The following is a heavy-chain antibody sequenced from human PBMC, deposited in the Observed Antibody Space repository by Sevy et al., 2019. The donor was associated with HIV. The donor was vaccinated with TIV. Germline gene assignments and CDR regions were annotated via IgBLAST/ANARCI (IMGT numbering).Heavy chain of an antibody. CDR1: GFNFADHG. CDR2: IRSEPYGGTT. CDR3: SREPFDY. J-gene: IGHJ4*02. V-gene: IGHV3-49*03. Sequence: GGSLRLSCIASGFNFADHGMNWFRQTPGKGLEWVGFIRSEPYGGTTEYAASVKGRFTISRDNYKSIAYLQMNSLKTEDTAVYYCSREPFDYWGQGTLVTVSS.